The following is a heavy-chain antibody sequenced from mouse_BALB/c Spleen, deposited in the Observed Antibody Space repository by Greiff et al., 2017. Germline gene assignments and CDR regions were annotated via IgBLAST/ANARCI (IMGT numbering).Heavy chain of an antibody. CDR3: ARGEGQRGAMDY. Sequence: QVQLKESGPELGRSGESVKISCLGSGYTFSDYAMHWVKQRHAKSREWIGVISIYYDNTKYNQKFKGKAIMTVDKASSTAYMELDRLTSEDSAIYYCARGEGQRGAMDYCGQGTSVTVSS. CDR2: ISIYYDNT. V-gene: IGHV1-67*01. J-gene: IGHJ4*01. CDR1: GYTFSDYA.